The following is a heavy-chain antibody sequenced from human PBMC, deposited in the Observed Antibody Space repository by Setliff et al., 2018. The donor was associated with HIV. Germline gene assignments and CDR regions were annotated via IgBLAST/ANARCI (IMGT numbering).Heavy chain of an antibody. J-gene: IGHJ6*02. D-gene: IGHD2-2*01. CDR1: GDTLSIHP. CDR3: AREGLLWTTVGGAYLYHGMDV. Sequence: SVKVSCKASGDTLSIHPISWVRQAPGRGLDWMGGIIPAFGTANYALKFQGRVTITTDESTTTVFMELTGLRSEDTAVYYYAREGLLWTTVGGAYLYHGMDVWCPGTTVTVSS. V-gene: IGHV1-69*05. CDR2: IIPAFGTA.